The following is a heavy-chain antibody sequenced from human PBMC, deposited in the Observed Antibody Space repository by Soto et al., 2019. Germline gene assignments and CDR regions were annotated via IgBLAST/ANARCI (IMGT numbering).Heavy chain of an antibody. CDR1: GFTFSNYC. CDR3: AREMYGGRATGAFDI. D-gene: IGHD2-15*01. J-gene: IGHJ3*02. Sequence: PVGSLRLSCAASGFTFSNYCMHWVRQAPGKGLVCVSGIKNDGGITYYANFVEGRFTISRDNSKNTLYLQMSSLRAEDMAVYYCAREMYGGRATGAFDIWGQGTMVTVSS. CDR2: IKNDGGIT. V-gene: IGHV3-64*01.